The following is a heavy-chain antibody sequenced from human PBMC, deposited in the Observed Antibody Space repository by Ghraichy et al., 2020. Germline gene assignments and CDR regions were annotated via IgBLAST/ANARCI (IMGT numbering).Heavy chain of an antibody. Sequence: SETLSLTCTVSGGSVSSGSYYWSWIRQPPGKGLEWIGYIYYSGSTNYNPSLKSRVTISVDTSKNQFSLKLSSVTAADTAVYYCARERLVLGLDYWGQGTLVTVSS. CDR3: ARERLVLGLDY. CDR1: GGSVSSGSYY. CDR2: IYYSGST. J-gene: IGHJ4*02. D-gene: IGHD6-19*01. V-gene: IGHV4-61*01.